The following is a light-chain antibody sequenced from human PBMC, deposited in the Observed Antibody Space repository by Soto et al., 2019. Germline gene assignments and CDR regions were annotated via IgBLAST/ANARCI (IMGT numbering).Light chain of an antibody. CDR1: RSISTH. V-gene: IGKV1-39*01. J-gene: IGKJ2*01. CDR2: AAS. CDR3: RQSHITPPHT. Sequence: DIQMTQFPSTLSASVGETVTITCRASRSISTHLNWYQQKPGKAPTLLIHAASSLHSGVPSRFSGSGSGAAFTLTIGNLQPEDFATYYCRQSHITPPHTFGQGTKLEIK.